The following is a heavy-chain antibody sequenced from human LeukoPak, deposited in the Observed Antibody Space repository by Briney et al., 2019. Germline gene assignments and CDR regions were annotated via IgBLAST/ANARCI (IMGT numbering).Heavy chain of an antibody. Sequence: SETLSLTCAVYGGSFSGYYWSWIRQPPGKGLEWIGEINHSGSTNYNPSLKSRVTISVDTSRKQFSLKLSSVTAADTAVYYCVTYYFDSSGPKKNYWGQGTLVTVSS. V-gene: IGHV4-34*01. D-gene: IGHD3-22*01. J-gene: IGHJ4*02. CDR2: INHSGST. CDR1: GGSFSGYY. CDR3: VTYYFDSSGPKKNY.